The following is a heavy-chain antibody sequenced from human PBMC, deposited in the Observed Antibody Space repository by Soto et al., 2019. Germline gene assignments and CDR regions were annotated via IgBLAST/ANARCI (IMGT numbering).Heavy chain of an antibody. V-gene: IGHV4-59*01. CDR1: GGSISIYY. Sequence: PSETLSLTSTVSGGSISIYYWSWIRQPPGKGLEWIGYIYYSGSTNYNPSLKSRVTISVDTSKNQFPLKLSSVTAADTAVYYCARYDSGSYYNYWGQGTLVTVS. D-gene: IGHD3-10*01. CDR2: IYYSGST. CDR3: ARYDSGSYYNY. J-gene: IGHJ4*02.